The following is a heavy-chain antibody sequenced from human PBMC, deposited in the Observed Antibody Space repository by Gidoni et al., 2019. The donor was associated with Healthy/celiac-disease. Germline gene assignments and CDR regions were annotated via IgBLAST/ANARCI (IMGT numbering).Heavy chain of an antibody. CDR1: GFTFSTYG. V-gene: IGHV3-30*03. CDR2: ISYDGDKK. J-gene: IGHJ4*02. CDR3: GKTSSDY. Sequence: VQLVESGGGVVQPGRSLRLSCAASGFTFSTYGMHCVRQAPGKGLEWVADISYDGDKKYDADYVKGRFTISRDNYKNTLFLQMNSLRAEDTAVYYCGKTSSDYWGQGTLVTVSS.